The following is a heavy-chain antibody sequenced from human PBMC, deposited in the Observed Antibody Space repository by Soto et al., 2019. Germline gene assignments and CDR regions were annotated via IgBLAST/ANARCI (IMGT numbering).Heavy chain of an antibody. D-gene: IGHD3-9*01. Sequence: QVQLVESGGGVVQPGRSLRLSCAASGFTFSSYGMHWVRLAPGKGLEWVAVISYDGSNKYYADSVKGRFTISRDNSKNTLYLQMNSLRAEDTAVYYCAKDPRLDILTGPFDYWGQGTLVTVSS. V-gene: IGHV3-30*18. CDR3: AKDPRLDILTGPFDY. J-gene: IGHJ4*02. CDR2: ISYDGSNK. CDR1: GFTFSSYG.